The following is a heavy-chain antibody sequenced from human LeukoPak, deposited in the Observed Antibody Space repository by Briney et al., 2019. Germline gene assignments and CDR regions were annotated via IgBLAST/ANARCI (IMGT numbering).Heavy chain of an antibody. CDR1: GFTFSSYW. CDR2: ISSSSSTI. CDR3: ARVGAGFYFDY. V-gene: IGHV3-48*01. J-gene: IGHJ4*02. Sequence: GGSLRLSCAASGFTFSSYWMSWVRQAPGKGLEWVSYISSSSSTIYYADSVKGRFTISRDNAKNSLYLQMNSLRAEDTAVYYCARVGAGFYFDYWGQGTLVTVSS. D-gene: IGHD1-14*01.